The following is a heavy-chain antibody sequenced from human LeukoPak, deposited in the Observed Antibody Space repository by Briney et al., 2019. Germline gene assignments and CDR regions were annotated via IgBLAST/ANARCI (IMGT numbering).Heavy chain of an antibody. D-gene: IGHD2-8*02. Sequence: GGSLRLSCAASGFTVSNTFLSWVRQAPGKGLEWVSAIYADGTTYYADSVKGRFTISRDNSKNTLYLHVNSLRADDTAVYYCASHRTGNYPHSNFDYWGQGTLVTVSS. J-gene: IGHJ4*02. CDR3: ASHRTGNYPHSNFDY. V-gene: IGHV3-53*01. CDR1: GFTVSNTF. CDR2: IYADGTT.